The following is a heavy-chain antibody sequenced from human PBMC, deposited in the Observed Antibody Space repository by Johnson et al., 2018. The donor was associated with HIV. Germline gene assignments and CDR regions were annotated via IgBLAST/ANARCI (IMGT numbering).Heavy chain of an antibody. D-gene: IGHD3-22*01. Sequence: VQLVESGGGLVQPGRSLTLSCAASGFPFTDAWMTWVRQAPGKGLEWVGQIKRKTDGGTTDYSAPVKGRFIISRDDSENTLYLQMNSLRAEDTAVYYCARSIVVVTYHDAFDIWGQGTMVTVSS. CDR2: IKRKTDGGTT. CDR3: ARSIVVVTYHDAFDI. J-gene: IGHJ3*02. CDR1: GFPFTDAW. V-gene: IGHV3-15*01.